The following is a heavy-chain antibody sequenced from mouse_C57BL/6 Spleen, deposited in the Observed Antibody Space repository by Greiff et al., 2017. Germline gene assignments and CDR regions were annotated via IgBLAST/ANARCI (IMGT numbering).Heavy chain of an antibody. J-gene: IGHJ4*01. CDR2: IDPSDSYT. V-gene: IGHV1-69*01. CDR1: GYTFTSYW. D-gene: IGHD1-1*01. CDR3: ARSGTTVVARDAMDY. Sequence: VQLQHPGAELVMPGASVKLSCKASGYTFTSYWMHWVKQRPGQGLEWIGEIDPSDSYTNYNQKFKGKSTLTVDKSSSTAYMQLSSLTSEDSAVYYCARSGTTVVARDAMDYWGQGTSVTVSS.